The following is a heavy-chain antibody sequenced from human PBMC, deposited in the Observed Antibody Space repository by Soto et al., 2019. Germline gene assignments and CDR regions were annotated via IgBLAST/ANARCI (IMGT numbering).Heavy chain of an antibody. Sequence: QVQLVESGGGVVQPGRSLRLSCAASGFTFSSYGMHWVRQAPGKGLEWVAVISYDGSNKYYADSVKGRFTISRDNSKNTLYLQMNSLRAEDTAVYYYAKQRGSYVWYFDLWGRGTLVTVSS. V-gene: IGHV3-30*18. CDR3: AKQRGSYVWYFDL. D-gene: IGHD1-26*01. CDR1: GFTFSSYG. CDR2: ISYDGSNK. J-gene: IGHJ2*01.